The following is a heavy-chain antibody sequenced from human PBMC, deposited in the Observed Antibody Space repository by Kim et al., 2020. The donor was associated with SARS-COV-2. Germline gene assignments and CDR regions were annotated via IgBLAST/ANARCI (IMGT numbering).Heavy chain of an antibody. D-gene: IGHD3-22*01. J-gene: IGHJ6*02. CDR1: GGSFSGYY. CDR2: INHSGST. CDR3: ARGGGGITMIVVVTPYYYYGMDV. Sequence: SETLSLTCAVYGGSFSGYYWSWIRQPPGKGLEWIGEINHSGSTNYNPSLKSRVTISVDTSKNQFSLKLSSVTAADTAVYYCARGGGGITMIVVVTPYYYYGMDVWGQWTTVTVSS. V-gene: IGHV4-34*01.